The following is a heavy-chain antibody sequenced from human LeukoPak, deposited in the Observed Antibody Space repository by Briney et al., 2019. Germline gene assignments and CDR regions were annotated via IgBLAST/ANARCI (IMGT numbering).Heavy chain of an antibody. Sequence: AGGSLRLSCVASGFTFSNYAMSWVRQAPGKGLEWVSAFTGSGTNRYYADSLKGRFTTSRDNSKNTVFLQMNSLRHEDTAIYYCVIWGDYDVLTGYYVPDYWGQGTLVTVAS. CDR2: FTGSGTNR. D-gene: IGHD3-9*01. V-gene: IGHV3-23*01. CDR1: GFTFSNYA. J-gene: IGHJ4*02. CDR3: VIWGDYDVLTGYYVPDY.